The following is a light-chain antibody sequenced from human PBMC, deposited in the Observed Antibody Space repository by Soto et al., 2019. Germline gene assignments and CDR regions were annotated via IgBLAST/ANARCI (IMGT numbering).Light chain of an antibody. Sequence: QSALTQPASVSGSPGQSITISGTGTSSDVGGYNYVSWYQHHPGKVPKLMIYEVSNRPLGISNRFSGSKSGNTASLTISGLQSEDEADYYCSSYTTSYTQVFGGGTKLTVL. CDR3: SSYTTSYTQV. CDR2: EVS. J-gene: IGLJ2*01. V-gene: IGLV2-14*01. CDR1: SSDVGGYNY.